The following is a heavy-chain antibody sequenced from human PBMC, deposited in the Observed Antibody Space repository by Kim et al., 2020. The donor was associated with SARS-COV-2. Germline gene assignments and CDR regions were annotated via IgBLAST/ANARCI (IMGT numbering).Heavy chain of an antibody. CDR3: ARSITIFGVVITFDY. J-gene: IGHJ4*02. Sequence: PSRKSRVTISVDKSKNQFSLKLSSVAAADTAVYYCARSITIFGVVITFDYWGQGTLVTVSS. V-gene: IGHV4-4*02. D-gene: IGHD3-3*01.